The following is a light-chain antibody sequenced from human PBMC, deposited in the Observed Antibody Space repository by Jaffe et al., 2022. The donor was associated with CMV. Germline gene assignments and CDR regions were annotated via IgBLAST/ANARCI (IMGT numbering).Light chain of an antibody. CDR1: QSVNSN. J-gene: IGKJ1*01. CDR3: QQYNNWPPWT. V-gene: IGKV3-15*01. CDR2: GAS. Sequence: EIVMTQSPANLSVSPGERATLSCWASQSVNSNLAWYQQKPGQPPRLLIYGASTRATGIPARFSGSGSGTEFTLTISSLQSEDFAVYYCQQYNNWPPWTFGQGTKVEIK.